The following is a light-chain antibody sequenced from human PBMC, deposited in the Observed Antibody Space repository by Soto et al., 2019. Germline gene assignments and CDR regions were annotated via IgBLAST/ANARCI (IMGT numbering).Light chain of an antibody. CDR3: QQSYRTPPIT. CDR2: AAS. J-gene: IGKJ5*01. Sequence: DIQMTQSPSSLSASVGDRVTITCRTSQSIRSYLNWYQQKPGKAPKLLIYAASNLQSGVPSKFSGSGSGTDYTLTINNVLPEDFATYYCQQSYRTPPITFGQGTRLEIK. V-gene: IGKV1-39*01. CDR1: QSIRSY.